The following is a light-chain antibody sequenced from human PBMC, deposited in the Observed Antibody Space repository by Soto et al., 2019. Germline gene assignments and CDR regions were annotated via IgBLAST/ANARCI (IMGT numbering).Light chain of an antibody. CDR1: SSNIGSNY. V-gene: IGLV1-47*01. J-gene: IGLJ1*01. CDR2: RNN. Sequence: QSVLTQPPSASGTPGQRVTISCSGSSSNIGSNYVYWYQQLPGTAPKLLSYRNNQRPSGVPDRFSGSKSGTSASLAISGLRSEDEAGYYCAAWDDSRYVFGTGTKVTVL. CDR3: AAWDDSRYV.